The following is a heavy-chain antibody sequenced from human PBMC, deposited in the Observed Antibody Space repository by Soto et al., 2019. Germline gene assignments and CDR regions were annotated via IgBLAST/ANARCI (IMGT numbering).Heavy chain of an antibody. Sequence: GGSLRLSCAASGFTFSSYGMHWVRRAPGKGLEWVAVISYDGSNKYYADSVKGRFTISRDNSKNTLYLQMNSLRAEDTAVYYCARNRDYAFDYWGRGTLVTVSS. CDR2: ISYDGSNK. D-gene: IGHD4-17*01. CDR3: ARNRDYAFDY. V-gene: IGHV3-30*03. J-gene: IGHJ4*02. CDR1: GFTFSSYG.